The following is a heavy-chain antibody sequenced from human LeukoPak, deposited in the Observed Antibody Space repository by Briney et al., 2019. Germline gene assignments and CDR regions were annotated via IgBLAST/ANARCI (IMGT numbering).Heavy chain of an antibody. J-gene: IGHJ4*02. D-gene: IGHD5-24*01. CDR1: GFTFSSYE. Sequence: PGGSLRLSCTASGFTFSSYEVNWVRQAPGKGLEWVSDISSSGSPIYYADSVKGRFTVSRDNAKNSLYLQMSSLRAEDTAVYYCARTMAFWGQGTLVAVSS. CDR2: ISSSGSPI. CDR3: ARTMAF. V-gene: IGHV3-48*03.